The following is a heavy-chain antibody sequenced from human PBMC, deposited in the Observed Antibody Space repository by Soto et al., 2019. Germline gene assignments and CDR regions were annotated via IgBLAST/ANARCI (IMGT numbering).Heavy chain of an antibody. V-gene: IGHV1-3*05. CDR2: INAGNGNT. Sequence: QVQLVQSGAEEKKPGASVKVSCKASGYTFTGYAMHWVRQAPGQRLEWMGWINAGNGNTKYSQKFQGRVTITRDTSASTAYMELSSLRSEDTAVYYCARAVAVAADLDYWGQGTLVTVSS. J-gene: IGHJ4*02. D-gene: IGHD6-19*01. CDR1: GYTFTGYA. CDR3: ARAVAVAADLDY.